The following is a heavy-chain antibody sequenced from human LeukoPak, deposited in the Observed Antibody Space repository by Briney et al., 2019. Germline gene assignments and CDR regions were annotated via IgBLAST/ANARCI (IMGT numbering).Heavy chain of an antibody. D-gene: IGHD6-19*01. CDR1: GFTFSSYS. CDR2: ISSSSSTI. Sequence: GGSLRLSCAASGFTFSSYSMNWVRQAPGKGLEWVSYISSSSSTIYYADSVKGRFTISRDNAKNSLYLQMNSLRAEDTAVYYCARDGWFYPFDYWGQGTLVTVSS. V-gene: IGHV3-48*04. J-gene: IGHJ4*02. CDR3: ARDGWFYPFDY.